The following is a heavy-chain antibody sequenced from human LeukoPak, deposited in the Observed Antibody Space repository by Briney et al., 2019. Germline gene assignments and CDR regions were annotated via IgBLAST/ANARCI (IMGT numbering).Heavy chain of an antibody. V-gene: IGHV1-18*01. CDR3: ARDKVAVAGTNWFDP. D-gene: IGHD6-19*01. CDR2: ISAYNGNT. Sequence: ASVKICCKASGYTFASCGISCMRQAPGQWLEWMGWISAYNGNTNYAQKLQGRVTMTTDTSTSTAYMELRSLRSDDTAVYYCARDKVAVAGTNWFDPWGQGTLVTVSS. J-gene: IGHJ5*02. CDR1: GYTFASCG.